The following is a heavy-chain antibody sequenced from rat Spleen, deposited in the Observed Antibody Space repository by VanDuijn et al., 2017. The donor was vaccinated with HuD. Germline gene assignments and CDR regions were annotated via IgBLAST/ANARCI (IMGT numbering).Heavy chain of an antibody. CDR2: IRGSGGST. CDR3: TRHRLYFDDGSYYHSRVMDA. V-gene: IGHV5S23*01. Sequence: EVQLVESGGGLVQPGRSLKLSCAASGFTFSHYDMAWVRQAPAKGLEWVASIRGSGGSTYYRDSVKGRCTISRDNSESTLYLQMDSLRSEDTATYYCTRHRLYFDDGSYYHSRVMDAWGQGASVTVSS. J-gene: IGHJ4*01. CDR1: GFTFSHYD. D-gene: IGHD1-12*02.